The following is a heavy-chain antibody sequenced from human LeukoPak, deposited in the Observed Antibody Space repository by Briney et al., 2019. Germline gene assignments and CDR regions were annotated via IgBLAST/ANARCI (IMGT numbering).Heavy chain of an antibody. Sequence: PSETLSLTCIVSGGSISSSSYYWGWIRQPPGKGLEWIGSIYYSGSTYYNPSLKSRVTISVDTSKNQFSLKLSSVTAADTAVYYCARPRGPSITIFGVVSGEFDPWGQGTLVTVSS. CDR3: ARPRGPSITIFGVVSGEFDP. D-gene: IGHD3-3*01. CDR2: IYYSGST. J-gene: IGHJ5*02. V-gene: IGHV4-39*01. CDR1: GGSISSSSYY.